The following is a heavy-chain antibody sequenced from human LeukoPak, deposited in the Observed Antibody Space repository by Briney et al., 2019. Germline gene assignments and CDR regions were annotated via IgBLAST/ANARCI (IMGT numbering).Heavy chain of an antibody. V-gene: IGHV3-7*01. Sequence: GGSLRLSCAASGFTFRNYWMSWVRQAPGKGLEWVATIKQDGSEKYYGDSVKGRFTISRDNSKNTLYLQMNSLRAEDTAVYYCAKEEPLDIWGQGTMVTVSP. D-gene: IGHD1-14*01. CDR2: IKQDGSEK. CDR1: GFTFRNYW. J-gene: IGHJ3*02. CDR3: AKEEPLDI.